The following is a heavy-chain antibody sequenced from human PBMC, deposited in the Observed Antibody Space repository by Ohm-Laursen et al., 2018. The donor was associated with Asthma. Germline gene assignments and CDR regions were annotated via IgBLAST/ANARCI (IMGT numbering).Heavy chain of an antibody. CDR1: GFTFSAYT. Sequence: SLRLSCAASGFTFSAYTMNWVRQAPGKGLEWVSSISSRSTYIYYADSVKGRFTISRGNARNSLYLQMNSLRAEDTAVYYCTRDRVDIVTTMRLQYYGMDVWGQGTMVTVSS. CDR3: TRDRVDIVTTMRLQYYGMDV. J-gene: IGHJ6*02. D-gene: IGHD5-12*01. CDR2: ISSRSTYI. V-gene: IGHV3-21*01.